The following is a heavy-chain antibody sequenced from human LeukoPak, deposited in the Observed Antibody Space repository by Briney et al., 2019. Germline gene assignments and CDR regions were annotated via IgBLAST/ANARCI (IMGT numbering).Heavy chain of an antibody. CDR1: GFTFSSYS. CDR2: ISSSSSYI. J-gene: IGHJ3*02. CDR3: ARDSDSSGRPAAFDI. D-gene: IGHD3-22*01. V-gene: IGHV3-21*01. Sequence: GGSLRLSCAASGFTFSSYSMNWVRQAPGKGLEWVSSISSSSSYIYYADSVKGRFTISRDNAKNSLYLQMNSLRAEDTAVYYCARDSDSSGRPAAFDIWGQGTMVTVSS.